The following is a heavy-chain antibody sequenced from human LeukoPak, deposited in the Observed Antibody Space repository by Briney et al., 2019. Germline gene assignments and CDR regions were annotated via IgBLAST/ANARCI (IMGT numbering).Heavy chain of an antibody. D-gene: IGHD3-22*01. CDR1: GGSISSGGYY. CDR2: IYYSGST. Sequence: SETLSLTCTVSGGSISSGGYYWSWIRQHPGKGLEWIGYIYYSGSTYYNPSLKSRVTISVDTSKNQFSLKLSSVTAADTAVYYCASTYDSSGYYQFDYWGQGTLVTVSS. V-gene: IGHV4-31*03. CDR3: ASTYDSSGYYQFDY. J-gene: IGHJ4*02.